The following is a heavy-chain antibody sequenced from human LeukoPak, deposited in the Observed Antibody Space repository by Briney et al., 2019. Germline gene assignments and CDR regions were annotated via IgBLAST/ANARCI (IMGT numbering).Heavy chain of an antibody. Sequence: GGSLRLSCAASGFTFSNYWMHWVRQAPGKGLVWVSRVATDGTDPSYADSVKGRFTISRDNAKNTLYLQMNSLSAEDTAVYYCARDMGPYGSNPGASWGQGILVTVSS. D-gene: IGHD4-23*01. V-gene: IGHV3-74*01. J-gene: IGHJ5*02. CDR3: ARDMGPYGSNPGAS. CDR1: GFTFSNYW. CDR2: VATDGTDP.